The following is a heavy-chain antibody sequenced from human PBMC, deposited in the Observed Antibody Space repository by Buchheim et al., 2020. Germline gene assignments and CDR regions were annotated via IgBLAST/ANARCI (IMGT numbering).Heavy chain of an antibody. V-gene: IGHV3-30*18. CDR3: ANLNWNNFHYYYGMDV. CDR1: GFTFSSYG. Sequence: QVQLVESGGGVVQPGRSLRLSCAASGFTFSSYGRHWVRQAPGKGLEWVAVISYDGSNKYYADSVKGLFTISSDNSKNTLYLQMNSLRAEDTAVYYCANLNWNNFHYYYGMDVWGQGTT. D-gene: IGHD1/OR15-1a*01. CDR2: ISYDGSNK. J-gene: IGHJ6*02.